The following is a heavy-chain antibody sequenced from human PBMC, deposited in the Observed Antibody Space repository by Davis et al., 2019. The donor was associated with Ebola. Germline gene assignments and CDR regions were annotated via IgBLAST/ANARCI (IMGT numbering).Heavy chain of an antibody. CDR1: GFTFSSYG. Sequence: GGSLRLSCAASGFTFSSYGMHWVRQAPGKGLEWVAVISYDGSNKYYADSVKGRFTISRDNSKNTLYLQMNSLRAEDTAVYYCARERDTAMVFYGMDVWGQGTTVTVSS. CDR2: ISYDGSNK. V-gene: IGHV3-30*03. J-gene: IGHJ6*02. CDR3: ARERDTAMVFYGMDV. D-gene: IGHD5-18*01.